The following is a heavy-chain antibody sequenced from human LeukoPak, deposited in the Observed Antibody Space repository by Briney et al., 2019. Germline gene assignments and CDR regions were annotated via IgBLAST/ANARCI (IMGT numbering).Heavy chain of an antibody. CDR2: ISGYNGDT. D-gene: IGHD3-3*01. V-gene: IGHV1-18*01. J-gene: IGHJ4*02. Sequence: ASVKVSCKASGYTFDTYVISWVRQAPGQGLEWMGGISGYNGDTNYAQKFQGRVTMTRNTSISTAYMELSSLRSEDTAVYYCARGHYDFWSGYHPYRLWGQGTLVTVSS. CDR1: GYTFDTYV. CDR3: ARGHYDFWSGYHPYRL.